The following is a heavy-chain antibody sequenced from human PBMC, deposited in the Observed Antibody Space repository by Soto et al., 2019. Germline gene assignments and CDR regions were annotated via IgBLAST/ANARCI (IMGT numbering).Heavy chain of an antibody. Sequence: GGSLRLSCATSGFTSDDYPMHWVRQAPGKGLEWVSGISWTSGSIGYADSVEGRFTISRDNAKNSPYLQMNSLRAEDTALYYCAKDDKTLILNGAVDNWGQGTIVTVSS. J-gene: IGHJ3*02. CDR1: GFTSDDYP. CDR2: ISWTSGSI. V-gene: IGHV3-9*02. CDR3: AKDDKTLILNGAVDN. D-gene: IGHD1-1*01.